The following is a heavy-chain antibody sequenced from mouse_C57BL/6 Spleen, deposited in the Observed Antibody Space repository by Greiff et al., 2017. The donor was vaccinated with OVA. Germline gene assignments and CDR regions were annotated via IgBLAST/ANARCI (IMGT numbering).Heavy chain of an antibody. Sequence: EVQLVESGGGLVKPGGSLKLSCAASGFTFSSYAMSWVRQTPEKRLEWVATISDGGSYTYYPDNVKGRFTISRDNAKNNRYLQKRHLNTEDTAMYYCARNSSGSAWFAYWGQGTLVTVSA. CDR3: ARNSSGSAWFAY. CDR1: GFTFSSYA. J-gene: IGHJ3*01. CDR2: ISDGGSYT. V-gene: IGHV5-4*01. D-gene: IGHD3-2*02.